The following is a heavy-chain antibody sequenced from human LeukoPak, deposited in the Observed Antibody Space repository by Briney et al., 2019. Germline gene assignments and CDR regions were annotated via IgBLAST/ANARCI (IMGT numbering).Heavy chain of an antibody. D-gene: IGHD6-13*01. CDR1: GYTFTSYG. CDR2: ISAYNGNT. Sequence: ASVTVSCKASGYTFTSYGISWVRQAPGQGLEGMGWISAYNGNTIYAQKLQGRVTITRNTSISTAYMELSSLRSEDTAVYYCARGLDSSSWYGRLDAFDIWGQGTMVTVSS. J-gene: IGHJ3*02. V-gene: IGHV1-18*01. CDR3: ARGLDSSSWYGRLDAFDI.